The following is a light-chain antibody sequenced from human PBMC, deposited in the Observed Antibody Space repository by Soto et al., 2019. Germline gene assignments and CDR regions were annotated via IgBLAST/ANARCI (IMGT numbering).Light chain of an antibody. Sequence: IVMTQSPDSLGVSLGERATINCKSNETILYGSNNKNYLSWYQQKPGQPPNLLIYWASTRKYGVPERFSGSGSGTDFTLSISNLQAEDVAVYYSHQYYSPPFAFGPGTKVHL. CDR3: HQYYSPPFA. V-gene: IGKV4-1*01. J-gene: IGKJ3*01. CDR1: ETILYGSNNKNY. CDR2: WAS.